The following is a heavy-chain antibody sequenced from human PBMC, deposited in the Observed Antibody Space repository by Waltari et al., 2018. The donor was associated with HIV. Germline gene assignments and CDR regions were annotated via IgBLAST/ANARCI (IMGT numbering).Heavy chain of an antibody. CDR1: GYSISSGSY. CDR2: IYQSGST. Sequence: QVQLQESGPGLVKPSETLSLTCAVSGYSISSGSYWGWIRQPPGKGLEWIGSIYQSGSTYYNPSLKSRVTISVDTSKNQFSLKLSSVTAADTAVYYCARSAVAGRGDWFDPWGQGTLVTVSS. D-gene: IGHD6-19*01. V-gene: IGHV4-38-2*01. J-gene: IGHJ5*02. CDR3: ARSAVAGRGDWFDP.